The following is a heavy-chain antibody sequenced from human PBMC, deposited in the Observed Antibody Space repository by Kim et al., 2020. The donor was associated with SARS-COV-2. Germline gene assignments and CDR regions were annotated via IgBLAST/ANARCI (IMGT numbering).Heavy chain of an antibody. CDR1: GGSISSSSYY. V-gene: IGHV4-39*01. Sequence: SETLSLTCTVSGGSISSSSYYWGWIRQPPGKGLEWIGSIYYSGSTYYNPSLKSRVTISVDTSKNQFSLKLSSVTAADTAVYYCASTPGDRGGSSGYYYHYYYYGMDVWGQGTTVTVSS. CDR2: IYYSGST. J-gene: IGHJ6*02. CDR3: ASTPGDRGGSSGYYYHYYYYGMDV. D-gene: IGHD3-22*01.